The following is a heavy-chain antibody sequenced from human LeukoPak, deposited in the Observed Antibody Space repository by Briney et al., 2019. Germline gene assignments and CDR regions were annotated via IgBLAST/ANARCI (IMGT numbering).Heavy chain of an antibody. J-gene: IGHJ5*02. CDR1: GYTFTSYG. Sequence: VASVKVSCKASGYTFTSYGISWVRQAPGQGLEWMGWISVYNGNTNYAQKLQGRVTMTTDTSTSTAYMELRSLRSDDTAVYYCARSLEGIYCSSTSCYRTIRFGWFDPWGQGTLVTVSS. D-gene: IGHD2-2*02. CDR3: ARSLEGIYCSSTSCYRTIRFGWFDP. CDR2: ISVYNGNT. V-gene: IGHV1-18*01.